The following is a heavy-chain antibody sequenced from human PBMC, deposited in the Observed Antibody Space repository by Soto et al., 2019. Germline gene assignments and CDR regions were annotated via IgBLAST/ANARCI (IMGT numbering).Heavy chain of an antibody. V-gene: IGHV3-7*05. CDR3: ARGYKWLPKVWGY. J-gene: IGHJ4*02. Sequence: GGSLRLSCAASGFTFSSYWMSWVRQAPGKGLEWVANIKQDGSEKYYVDSVKGRFTISRDNAKNSLYLQMNSLRAEDTAVYYCARGYKWLPKVWGYWGQGTLVTVSS. D-gene: IGHD3-16*01. CDR2: IKQDGSEK. CDR1: GFTFSSYW.